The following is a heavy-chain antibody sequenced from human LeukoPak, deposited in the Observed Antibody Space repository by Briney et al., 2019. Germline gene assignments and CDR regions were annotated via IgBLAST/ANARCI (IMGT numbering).Heavy chain of an antibody. V-gene: IGHV4-59*01. J-gene: IGHJ4*02. CDR3: AREVGYCSGGSCYSYFDY. D-gene: IGHD2-15*01. CDR2: IYYSGSS. Sequence: SETLSLTCTVSGGSISSYYWSWIRQPPGKGLEWVGSIYYSGSSNYNATLKSRVTISVDTSKNQFSLKLRSVTAADTAVYYCAREVGYCSGGSCYSYFDYWGQGTLVTVSS. CDR1: GGSISSYY.